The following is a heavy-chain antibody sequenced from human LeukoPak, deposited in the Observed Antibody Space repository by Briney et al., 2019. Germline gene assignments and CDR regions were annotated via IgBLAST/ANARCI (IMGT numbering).Heavy chain of an antibody. J-gene: IGHJ4*02. CDR1: GFTFSSYA. CDR3: ARDAPYFDY. Sequence: PGGSLRLSCAASGFTFSSYAMHWVRQAPGKGLEWVAVISYDGSNKYYADSVKGRFTISGDNSKNTLYLQMNSLRAEDTAVYYCARDAPYFDYWGQGTLVTVSS. V-gene: IGHV3-30-3*01. CDR2: ISYDGSNK.